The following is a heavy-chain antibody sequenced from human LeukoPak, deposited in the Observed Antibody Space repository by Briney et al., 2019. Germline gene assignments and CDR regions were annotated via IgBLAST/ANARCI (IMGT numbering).Heavy chain of an antibody. Sequence: SETLSLTCAVYGVSFSGYYWSWIPQPPGKGLEWIGEINHSGSTNYNPSLKSRVTISVDTSKNQFSLKLSSVTAADTAVYYCARGDLYYDFWSGYPSRDWYFDLWGRGTLVTVSS. V-gene: IGHV4-34*01. D-gene: IGHD3-3*01. CDR3: ARGDLYYDFWSGYPSRDWYFDL. CDR2: INHSGST. CDR1: GVSFSGYY. J-gene: IGHJ2*01.